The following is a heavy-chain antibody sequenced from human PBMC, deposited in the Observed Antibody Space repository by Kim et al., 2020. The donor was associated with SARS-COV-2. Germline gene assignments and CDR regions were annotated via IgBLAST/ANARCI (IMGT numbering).Heavy chain of an antibody. CDR1: GYSISSGYY. J-gene: IGHJ6*02. V-gene: IGHV4-38-2*02. CDR2: IYHSGRT. Sequence: SETLSLTCTVSGYSISSGYYWGWIRQPPGNGLEWIGSIYHSGRTYYNPSLKSRVTISVNASKNQFSLKLSSVTAADTAVYYCARVVGYGLGSNGMDVWG. CDR3: ARVVGYGLGSNGMDV. D-gene: IGHD3-10*01.